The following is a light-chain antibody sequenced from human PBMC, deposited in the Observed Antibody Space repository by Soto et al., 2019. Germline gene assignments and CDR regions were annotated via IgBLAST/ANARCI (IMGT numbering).Light chain of an antibody. Sequence: DIPMTQSPSSLSASVGDRVTITCRTSQSISTYLNWYQQKPGKAPNLLIFAASSLQSGVPSRFSGSGSGTDFSLTINSLQPEDSAIYFCQESYSTLYTFGPGTKLEI. V-gene: IGKV1-39*01. CDR1: QSISTY. J-gene: IGKJ2*01. CDR2: AAS. CDR3: QESYSTLYT.